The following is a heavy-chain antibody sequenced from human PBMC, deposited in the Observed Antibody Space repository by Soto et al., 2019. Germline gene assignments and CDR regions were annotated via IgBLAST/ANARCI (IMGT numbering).Heavy chain of an antibody. CDR1: GYTFITYD. V-gene: IGHV1-8*01. CDR2: MNPNSGNT. CDR3: ARDVSYWFDP. J-gene: IGHJ5*02. Sequence: QVQLVQSGAEVKKPGASVKVSCKASGYTFITYDINWVRQATGQGLEWMGWMNPNSGNTGYAQKFQGRVTMTRTTSMSTEYMELSSLKSEDTAVYYCARDVSYWFDPLAQGPPVTVSS.